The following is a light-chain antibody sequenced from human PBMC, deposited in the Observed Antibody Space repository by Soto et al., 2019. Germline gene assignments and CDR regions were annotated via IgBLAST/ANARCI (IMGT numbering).Light chain of an antibody. Sequence: QSVLTQPPSAPGSPGQSVTISCTGSSNDIGGYTYVSWYQQLPGKAPKLIIYEVNKRPSGIPDRFSGSKSGNTASLTVSGLQPEDEAEYFCSSYSRSINYVFGTGTKVTVL. CDR3: SSYSRSINYV. J-gene: IGLJ1*01. V-gene: IGLV2-8*01. CDR2: EVN. CDR1: SNDIGGYTY.